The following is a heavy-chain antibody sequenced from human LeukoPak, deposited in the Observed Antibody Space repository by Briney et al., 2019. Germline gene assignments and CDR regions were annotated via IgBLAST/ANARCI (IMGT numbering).Heavy chain of an antibody. CDR3: ASTRAYSSSWYGGDY. J-gene: IGHJ4*02. CDR1: GFTFSSYG. D-gene: IGHD6-13*01. V-gene: IGHV3-30*02. CDR2: IRYDGSNK. Sequence: GGSLRLSCAASGFTFSSYGMHWVRQAPGKGLEWVAFIRYDGSNKYYADSVKGRFTISRDNSKNTLYLQMNSLRAEDTAVYYCASTRAYSSSWYGGDYWGQGTLVTVSS.